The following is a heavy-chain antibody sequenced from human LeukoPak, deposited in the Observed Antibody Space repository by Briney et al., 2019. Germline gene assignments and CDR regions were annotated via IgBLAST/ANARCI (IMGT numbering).Heavy chain of an antibody. D-gene: IGHD2-21*02. J-gene: IGHJ4*02. CDR2: IYSGGST. CDR1: GFTVSSNY. Sequence: GGSLRLSCAASGFTVSSNYMSWVRQAPGKGLEWVSVIYSGGSTYYADSVKGRFTISRDNSKNTLYLQMNSLRAEDTAVYYFARMLAYCGGDCFRPTYYFDYWGQGTLVTVSS. CDR3: ARMLAYCGGDCFRPTYYFDY. V-gene: IGHV3-53*01.